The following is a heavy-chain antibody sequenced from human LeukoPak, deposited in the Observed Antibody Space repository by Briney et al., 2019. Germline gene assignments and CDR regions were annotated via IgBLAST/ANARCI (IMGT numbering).Heavy chain of an antibody. V-gene: IGHV3-23*01. CDR1: GFTFSSSA. D-gene: IGHD2-15*01. CDR3: AKQLGYCSDGSCYFPY. Sequence: GGSLRLSCAASGFTFSSSAMSWVRQAPGKGLEWVSAISNNGGYTYYADAVQGRFTISRDNSKSTLCLQMNSLRAEDTAVYYCAKQLGYCSDGSCYFPYWGQGTLVTVSS. J-gene: IGHJ4*02. CDR2: ISNNGGYT.